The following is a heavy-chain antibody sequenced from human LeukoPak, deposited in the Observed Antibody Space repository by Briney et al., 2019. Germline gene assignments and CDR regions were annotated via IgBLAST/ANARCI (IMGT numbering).Heavy chain of an antibody. CDR1: GGSYSGYY. CDR2: INHSGST. D-gene: IGHD3-3*01. CDR3: ARGSSGFWSGYFYY. Sequence: SETLSLXCAVYGGSYSGYYWSWIRRPPGKGLEWIGEINHSGSTNYNPSLKSRVTISVDTSKNQFSLKLSSVTAADTAVYYCARGSSGFWSGYFYYWGQGTLVTVSS. V-gene: IGHV4-34*01. J-gene: IGHJ4*02.